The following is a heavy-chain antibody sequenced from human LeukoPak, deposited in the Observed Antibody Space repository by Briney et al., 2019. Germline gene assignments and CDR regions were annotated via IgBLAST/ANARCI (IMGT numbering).Heavy chain of an antibody. D-gene: IGHD6-13*01. CDR2: IYSGGST. J-gene: IGHJ6*03. V-gene: IGHV3-66*02. Sequence: GGSLRLSCAASGFTVSSNYMSWVRQAPGKGLEWVSVIYSGGSTYYADSVKGRFTISRDNSKNTLYLQMNSLRAEDTAVYYCAREKDGGSSWYYMDVWGKGTTVTVSS. CDR3: AREKDGGSSWYYMDV. CDR1: GFTVSSNY.